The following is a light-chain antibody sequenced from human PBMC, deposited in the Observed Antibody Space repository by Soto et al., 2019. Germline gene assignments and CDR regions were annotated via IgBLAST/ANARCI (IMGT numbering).Light chain of an antibody. J-gene: IGLJ3*02. CDR2: EVS. V-gene: IGLV2-8*01. CDR1: SSDVGGYNY. CDR3: SSYRDYNKFV. Sequence: QSVLTQPASVSGSPGQSITISCTGTSSDVGGYNYVSWYQQHPGKAPKLMIYEVSNRPSGVPDRISGSKSGNTASLTVSGLQIEDEADYYCSSYRDYNKFVFGEGTKLTVL.